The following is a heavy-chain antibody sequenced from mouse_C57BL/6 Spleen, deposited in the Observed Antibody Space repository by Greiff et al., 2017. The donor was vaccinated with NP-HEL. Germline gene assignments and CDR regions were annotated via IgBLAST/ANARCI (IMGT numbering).Heavy chain of an antibody. D-gene: IGHD6-2*01. CDR3: ARSVSPGNYFDY. Sequence: VQLQQSGPELVKPGASVKISCKASGYAFSSSWMNWVKQRPGKGLEWIGRIYPGDGDTNYNGKFKGKATLTADKSSSTAYMQLSSLTSEDSAVYFCARSVSPGNYFDYWGQGTTLTVSS. J-gene: IGHJ2*01. CDR1: GYAFSSSW. V-gene: IGHV1-82*01. CDR2: IYPGDGDT.